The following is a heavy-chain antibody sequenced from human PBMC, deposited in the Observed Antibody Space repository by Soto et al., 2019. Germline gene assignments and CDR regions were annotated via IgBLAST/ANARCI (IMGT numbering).Heavy chain of an antibody. CDR2: ISYDGSNK. V-gene: IGHV3-30-3*01. CDR1: GFTFSSYA. J-gene: IGHJ6*02. Sequence: PGGSLRLSCAASGFTFSSYAMHWVRQAPGKGLEWVAVISYDGSNKYYADSVKGRFTTSRDNSKNTLYLQMNSLRAEDTAVYYCARDYGYYDILTGYYTYYYYGMDVWGQGTTVTVSS. CDR3: ARDYGYYDILTGYYTYYYYGMDV. D-gene: IGHD3-9*01.